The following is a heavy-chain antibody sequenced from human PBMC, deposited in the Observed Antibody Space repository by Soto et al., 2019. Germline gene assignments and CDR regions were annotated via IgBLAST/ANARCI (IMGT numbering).Heavy chain of an antibody. CDR3: ARDCCAATFDN. CDR1: GFTFSNYW. CDR2: INNDGSST. D-gene: IGHD2-15*01. Sequence: GGSLRLSCAASGFTFSNYWMHWVRQAPGKGLVWVSHINNDGSSTNYADSVKGRFTISRDNAQNMLYLQMNSLTAEDTAVYYCARDCCAATFDNWGQGTLVTVSS. V-gene: IGHV3-74*01. J-gene: IGHJ4*02.